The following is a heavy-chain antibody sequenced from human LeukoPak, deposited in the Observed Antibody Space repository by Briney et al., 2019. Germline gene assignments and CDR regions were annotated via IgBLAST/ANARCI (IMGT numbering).Heavy chain of an antibody. J-gene: IGHJ6*02. V-gene: IGHV4-34*01. CDR1: GGSFSGYY. Sequence: SETQSLTCAVYGGSFSGYYWSWIRQPPGKGLEWIGEINHTGSTNYNVSLKSRVTISVDTSKNQFSLKLSSVTAADTAVYYCARPWGRYYYGMDVWGQGTTVTVSS. CDR3: ARPWGRYYYGMDV. CDR2: INHTGST. D-gene: IGHD3-16*01.